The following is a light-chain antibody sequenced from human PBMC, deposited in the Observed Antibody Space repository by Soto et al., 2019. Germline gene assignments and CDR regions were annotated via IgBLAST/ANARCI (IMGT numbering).Light chain of an antibody. V-gene: IGKV3-20*01. CDR1: QSVSSSD. CDR3: QQYGSSRLT. CDR2: RAS. Sequence: EIVLTQSPGTLSLSPGERATLSCRASQSVSSSDLAWYQQKPGQAPRLLIYRASSRATGLPDRVGGSGSGADFTLTISRLEPEDFEAYYCQQYGSSRLTFGGGTKVEIK. J-gene: IGKJ4*01.